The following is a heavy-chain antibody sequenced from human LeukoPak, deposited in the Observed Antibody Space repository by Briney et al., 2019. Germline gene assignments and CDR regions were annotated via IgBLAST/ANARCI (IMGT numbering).Heavy chain of an antibody. CDR1: GYSFTSYW. CDR3: SRLPHNDILTGYSRYYFGY. V-gene: IGHV5-51*01. CDR2: IYPGDSHT. J-gene: IGHJ4*02. D-gene: IGHD3-9*01. Sequence: GESLKISCKGSGYSFTSYWIGRVRQMPGKGLEWMGVIYPGDSHTRYSPSFQGQGTISADKSISTAYLQWNSLKASDTAIYYFSRLPHNDILTGYSRYYFGYWGQGTLVTVSS.